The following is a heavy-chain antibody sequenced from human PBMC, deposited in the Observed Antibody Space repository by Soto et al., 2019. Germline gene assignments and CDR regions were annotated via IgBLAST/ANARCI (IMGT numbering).Heavy chain of an antibody. CDR1: GGSFSGHY. CDR3: ARGQYRRDY. V-gene: IGHV4-34*01. Sequence: QVQLQQWGAGLLKPSETLSLTCAVYGGSFSGHYWNWIRQPPGKGLEWLGEINHSGSTKYNPALKSRVTIPVDTSTNQFSLNLRSVTAADTAVYYCARGQYRRDYWGQGTLVTVSS. CDR2: INHSGST. D-gene: IGHD3-16*02. J-gene: IGHJ4*02.